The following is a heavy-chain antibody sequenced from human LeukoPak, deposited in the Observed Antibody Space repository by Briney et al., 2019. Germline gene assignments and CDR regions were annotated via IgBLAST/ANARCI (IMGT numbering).Heavy chain of an antibody. CDR3: ARQVGATTRPFDY. CDR1: GGTFSSYA. V-gene: IGHV1-69*13. CDR2: IIPIFGTA. Sequence: GASVKVSCKASGGTFSSYAISWVRQAPGQGLEWMGGIIPIFGTANYAQRFQGRVTITADESTSTAYMELSSLRSEDTAVYYCARQVGATTRPFDYWGQGTLVTVSS. J-gene: IGHJ4*02. D-gene: IGHD1-26*01.